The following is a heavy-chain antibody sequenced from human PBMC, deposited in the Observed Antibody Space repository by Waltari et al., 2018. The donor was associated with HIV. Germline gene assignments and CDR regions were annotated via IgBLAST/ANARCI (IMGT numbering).Heavy chain of an antibody. CDR2: IHSTGST. Sequence: QLQLRESGPGLVKPLETLALNCSVSGGSITSYLWSWYRQPPGKGLEWIGYIHSTGSTNYNPSLKIRVTISVDTSKTVFSLQLNSVTAADTAIYYCARGIFGGNPGYWGRGTLITVS. D-gene: IGHD2-15*01. CDR3: ARGIFGGNPGY. J-gene: IGHJ4*02. CDR1: GGSITSYL. V-gene: IGHV4-59*01.